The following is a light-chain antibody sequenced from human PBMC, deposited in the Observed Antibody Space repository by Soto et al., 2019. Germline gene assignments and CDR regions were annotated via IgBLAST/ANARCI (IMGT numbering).Light chain of an antibody. CDR2: AAS. V-gene: IGKV1-39*01. CDR3: QQSYTTPYT. J-gene: IGKJ2*01. CDR1: QSITTY. Sequence: DIQMTQSPSSLSASLGDRITITCRASQSITTYLNWYQKKPGKAPNLLIYAASSLQSGVPSRFSGSGSGADFTLSITSLQPEDFATYYSQQSYTTPYTFGQGTKLEI.